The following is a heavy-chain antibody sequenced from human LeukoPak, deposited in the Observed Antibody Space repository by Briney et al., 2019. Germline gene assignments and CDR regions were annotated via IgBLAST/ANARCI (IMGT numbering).Heavy chain of an antibody. CDR1: GFTFSSYG. D-gene: IGHD3-3*01. J-gene: IGHJ4*02. Sequence: PGRCLRLSCAASGFTFSSYGMHWVRQAPGKGLEWVAVIWYDGSNKYYADSVEGRFTISRDNSKNTLYLQMNSLRAEDTAVYYCAKSHYDFWSGYRYYFDYWGQGTLVTVSS. CDR3: AKSHYDFWSGYRYYFDY. CDR2: IWYDGSNK. V-gene: IGHV3-33*06.